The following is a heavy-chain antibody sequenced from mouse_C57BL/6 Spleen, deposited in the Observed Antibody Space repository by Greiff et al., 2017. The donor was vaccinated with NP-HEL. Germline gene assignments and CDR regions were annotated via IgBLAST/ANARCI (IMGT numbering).Heavy chain of an antibody. Sequence: EVQLVESEGGLVQPGSSMKLSCTASGFTFSDYYMAWVRQVPEKGLEWVANINYDGSSTYYLDSLKSRFIISRDNAKNILYLQMSSLKSEDTATYYCAREGTGVATGAMDYWGQGTSVTVSS. J-gene: IGHJ4*01. CDR2: INYDGSST. CDR3: AREGTGVATGAMDY. V-gene: IGHV5-16*01. CDR1: GFTFSDYY. D-gene: IGHD1-1*01.